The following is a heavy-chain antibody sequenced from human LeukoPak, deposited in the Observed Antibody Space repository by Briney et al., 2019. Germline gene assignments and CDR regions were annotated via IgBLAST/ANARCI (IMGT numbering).Heavy chain of an antibody. V-gene: IGHV4-59*01. CDR1: GGSISSYY. D-gene: IGHD5-24*01. Sequence: SETLSLTCTVSGGSISSYYWSWIRQPPGKGLEWMGHIYHSGSTKYNPSLKSRVTISVDTSKNQVSLKLNSVAAADTAVYYCARGIKVLRHGYNYFDYWGQGTLVTVSS. CDR3: ARGIKVLRHGYNYFDY. CDR2: IYHSGST. J-gene: IGHJ4*02.